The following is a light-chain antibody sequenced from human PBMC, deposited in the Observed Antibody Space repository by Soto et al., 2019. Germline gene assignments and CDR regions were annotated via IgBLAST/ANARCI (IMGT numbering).Light chain of an antibody. CDR3: QQSYNTPQT. CDR2: ATD. CDR1: QTITNY. Sequence: DIQMTQSPSSLSASVGDRVTITCRASQTITNYLNWYQQQSGKALKLLIYATDTLQSGVPSRFSGSGSGTDYTLTISSLQPEDFATYYCQQSYNTPQTFGQGTKVDI. V-gene: IGKV1-39*01. J-gene: IGKJ1*01.